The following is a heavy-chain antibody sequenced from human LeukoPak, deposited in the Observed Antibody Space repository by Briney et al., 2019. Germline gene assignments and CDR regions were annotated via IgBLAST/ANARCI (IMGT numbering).Heavy chain of an antibody. Sequence: SETLSLTCTVSGGSISSYYWSWIRQPPGKGLEWIGYIYYSGSTNYNPSLKSRVTISVDTSKNQFSLKLSSVTAADTAVYYCARDEYDSWSGGNWFDPWGQGTLVTVSS. CDR1: GGSISSYY. V-gene: IGHV4-59*01. CDR3: ARDEYDSWSGGNWFDP. CDR2: IYYSGST. D-gene: IGHD3-3*01. J-gene: IGHJ5*02.